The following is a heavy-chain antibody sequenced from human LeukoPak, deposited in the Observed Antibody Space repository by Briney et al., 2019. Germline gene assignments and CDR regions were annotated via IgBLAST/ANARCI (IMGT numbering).Heavy chain of an antibody. CDR3: ARAKRPGSGSYYNPLVYYYYMDV. V-gene: IGHV1-69*13. CDR2: IIPIFGTA. J-gene: IGHJ6*03. Sequence: ASVKVSCKASGGTFSSYAISWVRQAPGQGLEWMGGIIPIFGTANYAQKFQGRVTITADESTSTAYMELSSLRSEDTAVYYCARAKRPGSGSYYNPLVYYYYMDVWGKGTTVTISS. CDR1: GGTFSSYA. D-gene: IGHD3-10*01.